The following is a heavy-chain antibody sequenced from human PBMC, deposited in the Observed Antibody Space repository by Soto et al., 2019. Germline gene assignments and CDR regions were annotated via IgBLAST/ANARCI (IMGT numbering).Heavy chain of an antibody. D-gene: IGHD3-22*01. CDR3: AHLTYYYDSSGYYSRAEYFQH. Sequence: SGPTLVNPTQTLTLTCTYSGFSLSTSGVGVGWIRQPPGKALEWLALIYWDDDKRYSPSLKSRLTITKDTSKNQVVLTMTNMDPVDTATYYCAHLTYYYDSSGYYSRAEYFQHWGQGTLVTVSS. CDR2: IYWDDDK. J-gene: IGHJ1*01. CDR1: GFSLSTSGVG. V-gene: IGHV2-5*02.